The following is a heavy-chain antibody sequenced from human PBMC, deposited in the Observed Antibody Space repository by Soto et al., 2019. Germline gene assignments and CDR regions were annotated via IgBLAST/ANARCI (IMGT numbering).Heavy chain of an antibody. J-gene: IGHJ4*02. CDR3: AREQWGFDS. D-gene: IGHD6-19*01. V-gene: IGHV4-31*03. CDR2: IYYTGNT. Sequence: QVQLQESGPELVKPSQTLSLTCTVSGGSISSNGHYWTWFRQHPGKGLEWIAYIYYTGNTYYNPSLKGRLSISVDTSKNQFSLKLRSVTAADTAVYYCAREQWGFDSWGQGTLVTVSS. CDR1: GGSISSNGHY.